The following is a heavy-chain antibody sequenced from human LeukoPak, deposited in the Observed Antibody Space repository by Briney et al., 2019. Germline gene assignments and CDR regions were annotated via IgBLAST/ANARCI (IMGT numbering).Heavy chain of an antibody. CDR1: GGTFSRYA. CDR2: IIPIFGTA. D-gene: IGHD5-24*01. V-gene: IGHV1-69*05. CDR3: ARPGGRRWLQLNAFDI. J-gene: IGHJ3*02. Sequence: SVKVSCKASGGTFSRYAISWVRQAPGQGLEWMGGIIPIFGTANYAQKFQGRVTNTTDESTSTAYMELSSLRSEDTAVYYCARPGGRRWLQLNAFDIWGQGTMVTVSS.